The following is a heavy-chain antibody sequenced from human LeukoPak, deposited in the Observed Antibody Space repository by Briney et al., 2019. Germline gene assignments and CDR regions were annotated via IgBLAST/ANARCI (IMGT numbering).Heavy chain of an antibody. D-gene: IGHD2-21*01. CDR3: AKVVRRGRSASMDHFDN. CDR2: ITGRGGST. J-gene: IGHJ4*02. V-gene: IGHV3-23*01. CDR1: GFTFSSYA. Sequence: PGGSLRLSCAASGFTFSSYAMSWVRQAPGKGLERVSGITGRGGSTYYADSVEGRFTISRDNSKNTLFLQMKSLRAEDKALSYCAKVVRRGRSASMDHFDNWGPRNLVTVSS.